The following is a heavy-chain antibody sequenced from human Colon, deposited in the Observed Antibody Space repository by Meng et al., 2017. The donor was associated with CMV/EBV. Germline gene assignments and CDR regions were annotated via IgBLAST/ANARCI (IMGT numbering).Heavy chain of an antibody. CDR2: IHPSGST. J-gene: IGHJ4*02. Sequence: QVQLQQWGAGLLEPSETLSLTCAVYDGSSSGYYFSWVRQPPGKGLEWSGEIHPSGSTSYNASLNSRVTLSLDTSKDQFSLKLNSVTAADTAVYFCARGDDTAKTGRSWGQGILVTVSS. V-gene: IGHV4-34*02. D-gene: IGHD5-18*01. CDR1: DGSSSGYY. CDR3: ARGDDTAKTGRS.